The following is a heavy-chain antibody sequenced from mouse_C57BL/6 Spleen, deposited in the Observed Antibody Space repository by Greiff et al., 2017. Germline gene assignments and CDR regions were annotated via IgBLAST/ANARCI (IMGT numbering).Heavy chain of an antibody. CDR3: AGGTGYGSSPYYFDY. CDR2: IYPGDGDT. V-gene: IGHV1-82*01. D-gene: IGHD1-1*01. CDR1: GYAFSSSW. J-gene: IGHJ2*01. Sequence: QVQLQQSGPELVKPGASVKISCKASGYAFSSSWMNWVKQRPGKGLEWIGRIYPGDGDTNYNGKFKGKATLTADKSSSTAYMRLSSLTSEDSAVYFCAGGTGYGSSPYYFDYWGQGTTLTVSS.